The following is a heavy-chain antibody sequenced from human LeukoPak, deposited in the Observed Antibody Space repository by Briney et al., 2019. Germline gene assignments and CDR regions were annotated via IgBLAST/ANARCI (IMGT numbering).Heavy chain of an antibody. CDR2: MYYSGST. J-gene: IGHJ4*02. CDR3: ATSGYAGNSRFDY. V-gene: IGHV4-59*08. CDR1: GGSISSYY. D-gene: IGHD4-23*01. Sequence: SSETLSLTCTVSGGSISSYYWSWIRQPPGKGLEWIGYMYYSGSTNYNPSLKSRVTISVDTSKNQFSLKLSSVTAADTAVYYCATSGYAGNSRFDYWGQGTLVTVSS.